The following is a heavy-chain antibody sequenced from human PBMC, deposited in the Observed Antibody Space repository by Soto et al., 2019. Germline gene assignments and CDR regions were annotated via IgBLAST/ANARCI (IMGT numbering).Heavy chain of an antibody. J-gene: IGHJ4*02. CDR2: ISYDGSNK. CDR3: AKDRDYDSRGPIDY. V-gene: IGHV3-30*18. D-gene: IGHD3-22*01. Sequence: QVQLVESGGGVVQPGRSLRLSCAASGFTFSSYGMHWVRQAPGKGLVWVAVISYDGSNKYYADSVKGRFTISRDNSKNTLYLQMNSLRAEYTAVHYCAKDRDYDSRGPIDYWGQGTLVTVSS. CDR1: GFTFSSYG.